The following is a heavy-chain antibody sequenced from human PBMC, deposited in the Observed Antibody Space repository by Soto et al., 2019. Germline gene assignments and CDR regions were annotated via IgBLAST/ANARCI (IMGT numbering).Heavy chain of an antibody. D-gene: IGHD2-8*01. CDR2: ISSSSSYI. J-gene: IGHJ6*02. Sequence: PGGSLRLSCAASGFTFSSYSMNWVRQAPGKGLEWVSSISSSSSYIYYADSVKGRFTISRDNAKNSLYLQMNSLRAEDTAVYYCARDKVLGYYYYGMDVWGQGTTVTAP. V-gene: IGHV3-21*01. CDR3: ARDKVLGYYYYGMDV. CDR1: GFTFSSYS.